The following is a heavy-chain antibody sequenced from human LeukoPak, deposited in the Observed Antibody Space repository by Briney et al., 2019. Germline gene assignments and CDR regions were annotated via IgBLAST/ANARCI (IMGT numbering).Heavy chain of an antibody. J-gene: IGHJ4*02. D-gene: IGHD3-22*01. CDR3: ARWYYDSSGYRYFDY. CDR1: GVSLSTYY. CDR2: IDYSGNT. V-gene: IGHV4-59*12. Sequence: SETLSLTCTVSGVSLSTYYWTWIRQPPGKGLEWIGNIDYSGNTKYNPSLNSRVTISVDTSKNHFSLKLSSVTAADTAVYYCARWYYDSSGYRYFDYWGQGTLVIVSS.